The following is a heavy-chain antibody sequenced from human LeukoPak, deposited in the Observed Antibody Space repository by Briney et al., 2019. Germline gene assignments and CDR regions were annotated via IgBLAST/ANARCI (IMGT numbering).Heavy chain of an antibody. V-gene: IGHV3-20*04. D-gene: IGHD1-26*01. CDR3: ARDRGSGSYYYCYYMDV. CDR2: INWNGGST. J-gene: IGHJ6*03. CDR1: GFTFDEYG. Sequence: GGSLRLSCAASGFTFDEYGMSWVRQAPGKGLEWVSGINWNGGSTGYADSVKGRFTISRDNAKNSLYLQMNSLRAEDTALYYCARDRGSGSYYYCYYMDVWGKGTTVTVSS.